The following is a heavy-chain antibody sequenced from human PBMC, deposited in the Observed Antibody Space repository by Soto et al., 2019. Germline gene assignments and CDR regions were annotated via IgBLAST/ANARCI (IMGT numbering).Heavy chain of an antibody. V-gene: IGHV3-15*01. CDR1: GFTFTNAW. CDR3: IYSYDSGTHFHVEY. CDR2: IKSRTDGGTT. J-gene: IGHJ4*02. D-gene: IGHD3-22*01. Sequence: PGGSLRLSCAASGFTFTNAWIHCVRHSPGKGLEWVGRIKSRTDGGTTDLAAPVKGRFTLSRDDSKDTVYLQMNSLKSEDSAVYYCIYSYDSGTHFHVEYGGQGTLVTVSS.